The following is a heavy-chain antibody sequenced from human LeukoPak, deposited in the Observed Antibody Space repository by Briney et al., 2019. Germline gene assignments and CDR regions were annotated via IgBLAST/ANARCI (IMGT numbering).Heavy chain of an antibody. V-gene: IGHV5-51*01. CDR1: GYSFTSYW. J-gene: IGHJ4*02. CDR2: IYPGDSDT. Sequence: PGGSLQISCKGSGYSFTSYWIGWVRQMPGKGLEWMGIIYPGDSDTRYSPSFQGQVTISADKSISTAYLQWSSLKASDTAMYYCARRGYNPVGGYYFDYWGQGTLVTVSS. D-gene: IGHD5-24*01. CDR3: ARRGYNPVGGYYFDY.